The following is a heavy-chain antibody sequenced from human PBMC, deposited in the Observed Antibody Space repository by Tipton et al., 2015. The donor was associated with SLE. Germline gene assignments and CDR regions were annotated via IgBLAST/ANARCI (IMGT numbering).Heavy chain of an antibody. CDR2: HNHYGST. D-gene: IGHD3-3*01. Sequence: TLSLTCAVYGGSFSGNYWTWIRQAPGKGLEYIGEHNHYGSTNQNPSFTGRVTMSVDTSKNQFSLKLSSVTAADTAVYYCARGPFWSGSWDYWGQGTLVTVSS. V-gene: IGHV4-34*01. CDR1: GGSFSGNY. J-gene: IGHJ4*02. CDR3: ARGPFWSGSWDY.